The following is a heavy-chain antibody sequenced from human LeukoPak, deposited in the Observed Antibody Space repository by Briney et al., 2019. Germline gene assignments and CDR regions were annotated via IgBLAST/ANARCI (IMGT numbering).Heavy chain of an antibody. J-gene: IGHJ4*02. CDR2: MNPNSGNT. D-gene: IGHD6-13*01. CDR1: GYTFTSYD. V-gene: IGHV1-8*03. CDR3: ASRYSSSWYYFDY. Sequence: ASVKVSCEASGYTFTSYDINWVRQATGQGLEWMGWMNPNSGNTGYAQKFQGRVTITRNTSISTAYMELSSLRSEDTAVYYCASRYSSSWYYFDYWGQGTLVTVSS.